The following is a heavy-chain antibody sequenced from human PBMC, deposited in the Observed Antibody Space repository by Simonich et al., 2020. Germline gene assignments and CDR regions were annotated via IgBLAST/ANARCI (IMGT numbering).Heavy chain of an antibody. J-gene: IGHJ3*02. CDR2: IYYIGSS. CDR1: GGSISSSSYY. D-gene: IGHD6-13*01. CDR3: ARHAGFAFDI. Sequence: QLQLQESGPGLVKPSEPLSLTCTVSGGSISSSSYYWGWIRQPPGKGLEWIGSIYYIGSSYYNPSLKSRVTISVDTSKNHFSLKLSSVTAADTAVYYCARHAGFAFDIWGQGTMVTVSS. V-gene: IGHV4-39*01.